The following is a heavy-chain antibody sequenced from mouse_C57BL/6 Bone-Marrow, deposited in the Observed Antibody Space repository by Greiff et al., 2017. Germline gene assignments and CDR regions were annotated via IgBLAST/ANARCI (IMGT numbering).Heavy chain of an antibody. CDR2: IYPTSGRT. CDR1: GYTFTSYW. Sequence: QVQLQQPGAELVKPGASVKMSCKASGYTFTSYWITWVKQRPGQGLEWIGDIYPTSGRTNYNEKFKSKAILPVATSSNTAYMQLSSLTSEDSAVFYCARSGPLGRSFDYWGQGTTLTVSS. J-gene: IGHJ2*01. D-gene: IGHD4-1*01. CDR3: ARSGPLGRSFDY. V-gene: IGHV1-55*01.